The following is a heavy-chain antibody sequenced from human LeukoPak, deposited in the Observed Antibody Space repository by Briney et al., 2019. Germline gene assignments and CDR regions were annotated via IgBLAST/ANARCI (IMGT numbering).Heavy chain of an antibody. D-gene: IGHD3-10*01. CDR3: AREMEGDYGSGTFFDL. Sequence: GGSLRLPCAASEFVFGDYYMSWIRQAPGKGLEWVSYISDSGSTIYYADSVKGRFTISRDNVKNSLYLQMNGLRAEDTAVYYCAREMEGDYGSGTFFDLWGQGNMVTVSS. CDR2: ISDSGSTI. V-gene: IGHV3-11*01. J-gene: IGHJ4*02. CDR1: EFVFGDYY.